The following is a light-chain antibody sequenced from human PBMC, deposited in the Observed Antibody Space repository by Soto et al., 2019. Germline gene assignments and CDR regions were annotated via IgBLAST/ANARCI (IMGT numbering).Light chain of an antibody. CDR3: QQYYSTVYT. J-gene: IGKJ2*01. Sequence: DIVMTQSPDSLAVSLGERATINCKSSQSVLYSSNNKNYLAWYQQKPGQPPKLLIYWASTRESGVPDRFSGSGSGTDFTLTISSLQAGDVAVYYCQQYYSTVYTFGQGTKLEIK. V-gene: IGKV4-1*01. CDR2: WAS. CDR1: QSVLYSSNNKNY.